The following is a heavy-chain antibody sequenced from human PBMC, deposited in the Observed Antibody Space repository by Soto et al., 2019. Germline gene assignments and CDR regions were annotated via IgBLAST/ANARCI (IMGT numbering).Heavy chain of an antibody. CDR3: ARVPYIAAAGGKFDP. J-gene: IGHJ5*02. Sequence: LETLSLTCAFSGCSISSSNWWIWVRQPPGKGLEWIGEIYHSGSTNYNPSLKSRVTISVDKSKNQFSLKLSSVTAADTAVYYCARVPYIAAAGGKFDPWGQGTLVTVSS. V-gene: IGHV4-4*02. CDR2: IYHSGST. CDR1: GCSISSSNW. D-gene: IGHD6-13*01.